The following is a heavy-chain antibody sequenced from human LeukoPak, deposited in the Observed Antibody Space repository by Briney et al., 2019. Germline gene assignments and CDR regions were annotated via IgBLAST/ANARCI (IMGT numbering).Heavy chain of an antibody. CDR1: GYSFTSHW. CDR2: IYPGDSDT. D-gene: IGHD4-17*01. CDR3: SRPLAATTVIQWGNGFGI. V-gene: IGHV5-51*01. J-gene: IGHJ3*02. Sequence: GESLKISCKGSGYSFTSHWIGWVRQMPGKGLEWMGIIYPGDSDTRYSPSFQGQVTISADKSISTAYLQWSSLKASDTAMYYCSRPLAATTVIQWGNGFGIWGQGTMVTVSS.